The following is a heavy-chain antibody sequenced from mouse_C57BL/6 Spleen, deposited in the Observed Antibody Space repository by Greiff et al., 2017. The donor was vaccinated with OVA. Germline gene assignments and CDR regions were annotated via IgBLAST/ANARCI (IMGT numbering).Heavy chain of an antibody. D-gene: IGHD3-2*02. CDR3: ARSAQTAQATAWFAY. J-gene: IGHJ3*01. CDR2: INPGSGGT. Sequence: VQLQESGAELVRPGTSVKVSCKASGYAFTNYLIEWVKQRPGQGLEWIGVINPGSGGTNYNEKFKGKATLTADKSSSTAYMQLSSLTSEDSAVYFCARSAQTAQATAWFAYWGQGTLVTVSA. CDR1: GYAFTNYL. V-gene: IGHV1-54*01.